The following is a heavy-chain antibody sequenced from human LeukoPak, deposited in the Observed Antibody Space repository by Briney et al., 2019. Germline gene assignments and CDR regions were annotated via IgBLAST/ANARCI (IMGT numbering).Heavy chain of an antibody. J-gene: IGHJ4*02. CDR1: GGSISSGGYY. D-gene: IGHD3-10*01. CDR2: IYYSGST. Sequence: TLSLTCTVSGGSISSGGYYWSWIRQHPGKGLEWIGYIYYSGSTYYNPSLKSRVTISVDTSKNQFSLKLSSVTAADTAVYYCARTSVVRGVYFDYWGQGTLVTVSS. CDR3: ARTSVVRGVYFDY. V-gene: IGHV4-31*03.